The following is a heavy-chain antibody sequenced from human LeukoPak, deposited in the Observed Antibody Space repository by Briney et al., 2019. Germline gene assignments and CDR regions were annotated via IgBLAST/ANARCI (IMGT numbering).Heavy chain of an antibody. CDR2: IIPIFGTA. CDR3: ARARSPYYYDSGGYYPIYYFDY. D-gene: IGHD3-22*01. CDR1: GGTFSSYA. J-gene: IGHJ4*02. Sequence: GASVKVSCKASGGTFSSYAISWVRQAPGQGLEWMGGIIPIFGTANYAQKFQGRVTITADESTSTAYMELSSLRSEDTAVYYCARARSPYYYDSGGYYPIYYFDYWGQGTLVTVSS. V-gene: IGHV1-69*13.